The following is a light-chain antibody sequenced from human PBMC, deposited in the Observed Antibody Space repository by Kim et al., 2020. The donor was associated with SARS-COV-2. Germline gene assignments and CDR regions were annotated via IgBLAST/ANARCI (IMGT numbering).Light chain of an antibody. CDR3: QSYDSSIAV. CDR1: SGSIASNY. J-gene: IGLJ3*02. Sequence: NFMLTQPHSVSESPGKTVTISCTRSSGSIASNYVQWYQQRPGSAPTTVIYEDNQRPSGVPDRFSGSIDSSSNSASLTISGLKTEDEADYYCQSYDSSIAVSGGGTQLTVL. CDR2: EDN. V-gene: IGLV6-57*03.